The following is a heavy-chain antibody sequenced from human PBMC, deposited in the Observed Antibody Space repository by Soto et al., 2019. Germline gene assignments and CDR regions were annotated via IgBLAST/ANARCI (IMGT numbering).Heavy chain of an antibody. CDR1: GYTFTSYG. J-gene: IGHJ5*01. Sequence: ASVKVSCKASGYTFTSYGISWVRQAPGQGLEWVGWISAYNGNTNYAQKLQGRVTMTTDASTSTVYMELSSLRSEDTAVYYCATAAYSTSWYDFWGQGTLVTVSS. CDR2: ISAYNGNT. D-gene: IGHD6-13*01. CDR3: ATAAYSTSWYDF. V-gene: IGHV1-18*01.